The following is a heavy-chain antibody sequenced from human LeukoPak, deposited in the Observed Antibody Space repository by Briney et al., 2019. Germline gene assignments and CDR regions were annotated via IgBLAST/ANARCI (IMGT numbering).Heavy chain of an antibody. J-gene: IGHJ4*02. D-gene: IGHD3-10*01. CDR3: AKDWVLSMVRGVITPR. Sequence: PGGSLRHSCAASGFTFSSYAVSWVRQAPGKGLEWVSAISGSGGSTYYADSVKGRFTISRDNSKNTLYLQMNSLRAEDTAVYYCAKDWVLSMVRGVITPRWGQGTLVTVSS. V-gene: IGHV3-23*01. CDR2: ISGSGGST. CDR1: GFTFSSYA.